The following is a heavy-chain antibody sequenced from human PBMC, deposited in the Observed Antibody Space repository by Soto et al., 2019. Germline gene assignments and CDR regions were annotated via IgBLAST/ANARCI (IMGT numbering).Heavy chain of an antibody. J-gene: IGHJ6*02. CDR3: ARGGGAYDRYYYYYYGMDV. V-gene: IGHV5-51*01. Sequence: KGLEWMGIIYPGDSDTRYSPSFQGQVTISADKSISTAYLQWSSLKASDTAMYYCARGGGAYDRYYYYYYGMDVWGQGTTVTVSS. D-gene: IGHD2-21*01. CDR2: IYPGDSDT.